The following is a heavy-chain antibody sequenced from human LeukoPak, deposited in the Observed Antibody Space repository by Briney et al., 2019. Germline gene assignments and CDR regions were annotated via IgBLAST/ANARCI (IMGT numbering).Heavy chain of an antibody. CDR1: GGSFSGYY. V-gene: IGHV4-34*01. CDR2: INHSGST. CDR3: ARGYYYDSSGYRMAFDI. D-gene: IGHD3-22*01. Sequence: SETPSLTCAVYGGSFSGYYWSWIRQPPGKGLEWIGEINHSGSTNYNPSLKSRVTISVDTSKNQFSLKLSSVTAADTAVYYCARGYYYDSSGYRMAFDIWGQGTMVTVSS. J-gene: IGHJ3*02.